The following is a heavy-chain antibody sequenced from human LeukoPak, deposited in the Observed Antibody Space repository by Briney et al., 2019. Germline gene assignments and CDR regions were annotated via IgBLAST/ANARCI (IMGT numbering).Heavy chain of an antibody. J-gene: IGHJ4*02. Sequence: ASVKVSCKASGYTFTGYYMHWVRQAPGQGLEWMGWINPNSGGTNYAQKFQGRVTMTRDTSISTAYMELSRLRSDDTAVYYCARLDDILTGYNWADYWGQGTLVTVSS. CDR3: ARLDDILTGYNWADY. CDR2: INPNSGGT. D-gene: IGHD3-9*01. V-gene: IGHV1-2*02. CDR1: GYTFTGYY.